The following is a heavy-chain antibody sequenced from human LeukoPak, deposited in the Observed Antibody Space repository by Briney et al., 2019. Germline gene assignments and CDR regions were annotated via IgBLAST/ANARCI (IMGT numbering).Heavy chain of an antibody. CDR1: GGSISSSNW. D-gene: IGHD1-20*01. V-gene: IGHV4-4*02. Sequence: SETLSLTCAVSGGSISSSNWWSWVRQPPGKGLEWIGEIYHSGSTNYNPSLKSRVTISVDKSKNQFSLKLSSVTAADTAMYYCARDTSPGITGTYWGQGTLVTVSS. J-gene: IGHJ4*02. CDR2: IYHSGST. CDR3: ARDTSPGITGTY.